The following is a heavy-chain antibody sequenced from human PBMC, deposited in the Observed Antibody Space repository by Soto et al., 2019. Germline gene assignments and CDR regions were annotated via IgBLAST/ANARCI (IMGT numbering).Heavy chain of an antibody. CDR1: GFTFIDHY. Sequence: GGSLRLSCAASGFTFIDHYMDWVRQAPGKGLEWVGRTRNKANSYTTEYAASVKGRFTISRDDSKNSLYLQMNSLKTEDTAVYYCASLIIVGATRDAFDIWGQGTMVTVSS. D-gene: IGHD1-26*01. V-gene: IGHV3-72*01. CDR2: TRNKANSYTT. CDR3: ASLIIVGATRDAFDI. J-gene: IGHJ3*02.